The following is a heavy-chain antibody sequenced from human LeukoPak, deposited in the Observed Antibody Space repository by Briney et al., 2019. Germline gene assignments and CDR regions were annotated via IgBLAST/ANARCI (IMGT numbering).Heavy chain of an antibody. J-gene: IGHJ4*02. V-gene: IGHV1-2*06. CDR2: INPNSGGT. CDR3: AREVLVSPYYFDY. CDR1: GYTFTGYY. Sequence: ASVKVSCKVSGYTFTGYYMHWVRQAPGQGLEWMGRINPNSGGTNYAQKFQGRVTMTRDTSISTAYMELSRLRSDDTAVYYCAREVLVSPYYFDYWGQGTLVTVSS. D-gene: IGHD4/OR15-4a*01.